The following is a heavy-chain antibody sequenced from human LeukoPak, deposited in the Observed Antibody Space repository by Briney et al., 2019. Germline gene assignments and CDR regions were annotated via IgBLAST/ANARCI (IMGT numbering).Heavy chain of an antibody. CDR2: FDPEDGET. Sequence: ASVKVSCKVSGYTLTELSMHWVRQAPGKGLGWMGGFDPEDGETIYAQKFQGRVTMTEDTSTDTAYMELSSLRSEDTAVYYCATRGSGYCNSTSCYAEWYFYYWGKGTLVTVS. J-gene: IGHJ4*02. CDR1: GYTLTELS. D-gene: IGHD2-2*01. V-gene: IGHV1-24*01. CDR3: ATRGSGYCNSTSCYAEWYFYY.